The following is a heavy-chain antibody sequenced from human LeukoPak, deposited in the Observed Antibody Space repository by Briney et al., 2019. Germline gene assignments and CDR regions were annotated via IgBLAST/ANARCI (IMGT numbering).Heavy chain of an antibody. CDR3: ASEENIVGATTGTLDY. J-gene: IGHJ4*02. CDR2: IYYSGST. V-gene: IGHV4-39*01. Sequence: SETLSLTCTVSGGSISSSNYYWGWIRQPPGKGLEWIGSIYYSGSTYYNPSLRSRVTISVDTSKNQFSLKLSSVTAADTAVYYCASEENIVGATTGTLDYWGQGTLVTVSS. CDR1: GGSISSSNYY. D-gene: IGHD1-26*01.